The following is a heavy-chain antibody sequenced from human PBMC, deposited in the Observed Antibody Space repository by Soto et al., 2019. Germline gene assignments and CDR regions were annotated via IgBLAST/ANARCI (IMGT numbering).Heavy chain of an antibody. CDR1: GFTFSSYW. CDR2: INSDGSST. J-gene: IGHJ4*02. V-gene: IGHV3-74*01. CDR3: ARAPEYNWNYDY. Sequence: GGSLRLSCAAPGFTFSSYWMHWVRQAPGKGLVWVSRINSDGSSTSYADSVKGRFTISRDNAKNTLYLQMNSLRAEDTAVYYCARAPEYNWNYDYWGQGTLVTVSS. D-gene: IGHD1-20*01.